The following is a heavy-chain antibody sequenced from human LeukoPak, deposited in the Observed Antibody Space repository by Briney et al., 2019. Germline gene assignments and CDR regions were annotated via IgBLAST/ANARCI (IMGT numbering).Heavy chain of an antibody. V-gene: IGHV3-7*01. CDR1: GFPFKDFW. CDR3: TKGSSIHY. Sequence: GALIPSLAASGFPFKDFWMGRVRQAPGKGLECEANINQYESENYYVDSVKGLFTISNHNAKNSLYLQMTSLRAEDTAVYYCTKGSSIHYWGQGTLVTVST. D-gene: IGHD1-26*01. J-gene: IGHJ4*02. CDR2: INQYESEN.